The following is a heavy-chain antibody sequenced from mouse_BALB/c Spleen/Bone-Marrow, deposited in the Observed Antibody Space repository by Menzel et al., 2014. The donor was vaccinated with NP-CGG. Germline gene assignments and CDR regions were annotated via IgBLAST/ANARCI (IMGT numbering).Heavy chain of an antibody. V-gene: IGHV1S53*02. CDR2: ISPGNDNV. Sequence: QDQLPQSGAELEKPGASVLISCKASGYTFTESAIHWVKQKPEQGLEWIGYISPGNDNVKDNEKFKGRATLTADRSSNTAYMHLNNLAAEEAAVYCGVLYGSMYRSYAMHYRGQSTPFPVSS. CDR3: VLYGSMYRSYAMHY. J-gene: IGHJ4*01. CDR1: GYTFTESA. D-gene: IGHD1-1*01.